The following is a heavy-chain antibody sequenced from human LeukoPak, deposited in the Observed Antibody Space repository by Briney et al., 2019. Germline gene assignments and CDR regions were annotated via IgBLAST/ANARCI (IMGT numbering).Heavy chain of an antibody. Sequence: PGGALRLCGAASGLNFSCYSMNSVRQAAGKGLEWVSSISSSSSYIYYAHSMQGRFTISRDHDKNSLYLQMNSQNAHDTAVYYCASVGPLFRFVEWSSGGDAFDIWGQGTMVTASS. CDR3: ASVGPLFRFVEWSSGGDAFDI. D-gene: IGHD3-3*01. CDR1: GLNFSCYS. CDR2: ISSSSSYI. J-gene: IGHJ3*02. V-gene: IGHV3-21*01.